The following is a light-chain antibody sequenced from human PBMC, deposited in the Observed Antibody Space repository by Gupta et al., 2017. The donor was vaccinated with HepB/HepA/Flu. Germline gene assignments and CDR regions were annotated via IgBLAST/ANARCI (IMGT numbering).Light chain of an antibody. Sequence: DVVMTQSPLSLPVTLGQPASISCRSSQSLVYSDGNTYLHWFQQRPGQSPRRLIYQVSHRESGVPDRFSGSGSGTDFTLKISRVEAEDVGVYYCMQGSRWPWAFGQGTKVEIK. CDR3: MQGSRWPWA. V-gene: IGKV2-30*01. CDR2: QVS. CDR1: QSLVYSDGNTY. J-gene: IGKJ1*01.